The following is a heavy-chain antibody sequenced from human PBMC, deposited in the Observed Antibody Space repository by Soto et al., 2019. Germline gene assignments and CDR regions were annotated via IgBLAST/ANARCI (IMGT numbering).Heavy chain of an antibody. J-gene: IGHJ4*02. CDR1: GGSITNYY. D-gene: IGHD3-3*01. V-gene: IGHV4-59*01. Sequence: PSETRSLTCTVSGGSITNYYCSWMRQPPGKRLEYIGYMYYSGSTNYNPSLERRVTISVASSKTQFSLKLTSVTAADTAVYFCARNPKDFWSGYFFDHWGQGALVTVCS. CDR3: ARNPKDFWSGYFFDH. CDR2: MYYSGST.